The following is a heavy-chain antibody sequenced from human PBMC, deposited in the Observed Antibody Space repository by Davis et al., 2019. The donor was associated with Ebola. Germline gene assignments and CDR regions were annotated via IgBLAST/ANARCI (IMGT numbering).Heavy chain of an antibody. Sequence: GESLKISCAASGFTFNTYLMHWVRQAPWKGLVWVSRINSDGSSTSYADSVKGRFTISRDNANNTLYLQMNSLRAEDTAVYYCARGHGSSPDNWFDPCGQGTLVAVSS. CDR1: GFTFNTYL. J-gene: IGHJ5*02. CDR2: INSDGSST. D-gene: IGHD1-26*01. CDR3: ARGHGSSPDNWFDP. V-gene: IGHV3-74*01.